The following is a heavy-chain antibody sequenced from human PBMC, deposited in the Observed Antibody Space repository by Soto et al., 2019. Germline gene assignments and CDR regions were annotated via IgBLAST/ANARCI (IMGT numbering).Heavy chain of an antibody. V-gene: IGHV3-48*04. D-gene: IGHD6-13*01. CDR1: GFTFSSYS. CDR3: ATNERGQLVHYYGMDV. CDR2: ISSSSSTI. J-gene: IGHJ6*02. Sequence: GGSLRLSCAASGFTFSSYSMNWVRQAPGKGLEWVSYISSSSSTIYYADSVKGRFTISRDNAKNSLYLQMNSLRAEDTAVYYCATNERGQLVHYYGMDVWGQGTTVTVSS.